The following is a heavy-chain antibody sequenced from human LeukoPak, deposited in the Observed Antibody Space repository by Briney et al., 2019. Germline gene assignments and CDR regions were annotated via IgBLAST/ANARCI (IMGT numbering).Heavy chain of an antibody. CDR2: IKSKTDGGTT. J-gene: IGHJ4*02. D-gene: IGHD3-22*01. V-gene: IGHV3-15*01. Sequence: GGSLRLSCAASGFTFSNAWMSWVRQAPGKGLEWVGRIKSKTDGGTTDYAAPVKGRFTISRDDSKNTLYLQMNSLKTEDTAVYYCTTAYYYDSSRHDYWGQGTLVTVSS. CDR3: TTAYYYDSSRHDY. CDR1: GFTFSNAW.